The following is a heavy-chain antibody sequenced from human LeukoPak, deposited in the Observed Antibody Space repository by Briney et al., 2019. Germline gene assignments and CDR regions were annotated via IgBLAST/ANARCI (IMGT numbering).Heavy chain of an antibody. J-gene: IGHJ6*03. CDR2: IYHSGST. D-gene: IGHD3-10*01. CDR1: GYSISSGYY. V-gene: IGHV4-38-2*02. Sequence: SETLSLTCTVSGYSISSGYYWGWIRPPPGKGLEWIGSIYHSGSTYYNPSLKSRVTISVDTSKNQFSLKLSSVTAADTAVYYCARPVRKRGYYYMDVWGKGTTVTVSS. CDR3: ARPVRKRGYYYMDV.